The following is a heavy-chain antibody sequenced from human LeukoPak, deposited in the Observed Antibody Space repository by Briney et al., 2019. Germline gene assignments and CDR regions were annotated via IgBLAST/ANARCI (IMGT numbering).Heavy chain of an antibody. CDR1: GFTFSSYG. CDR3: ARDLNYYYDSSGNMGY. V-gene: IGHV3-33*01. Sequence: GGSLRLSCAASGFTFSSYGMHWVRQAPGKGLEWVAVIWYDGSNKYYADSVKGRFTISRDNSKNTLCLQMNSLRAEDTAVYYCARDLNYYYDSSGNMGYWGQGTLVTVSS. D-gene: IGHD3-22*01. CDR2: IWYDGSNK. J-gene: IGHJ4*02.